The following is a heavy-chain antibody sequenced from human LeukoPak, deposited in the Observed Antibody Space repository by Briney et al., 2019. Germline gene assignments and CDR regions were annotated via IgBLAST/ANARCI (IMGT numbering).Heavy chain of an antibody. Sequence: SVKVPCKASGGTFSSYAITWVRQAPGQGLEWMGRIIPIFGTANYAQKFQGRVTITTDESTSTAHMELSTLRSDDTAVYYCARERPPGDSSNWFLEGYFDIWGQGTLVTVSS. J-gene: IGHJ4*02. D-gene: IGHD6-13*01. CDR2: IIPIFGTA. CDR3: ARERPPGDSSNWFLEGYFDI. CDR1: GGTFSSYA. V-gene: IGHV1-69*05.